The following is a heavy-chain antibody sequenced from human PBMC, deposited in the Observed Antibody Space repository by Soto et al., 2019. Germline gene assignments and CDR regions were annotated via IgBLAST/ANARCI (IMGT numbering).Heavy chain of an antibody. D-gene: IGHD3-10*01. CDR3: ARDLRFRGFYGMYV. J-gene: IGHJ6*02. CDR1: GGSISSGGYY. V-gene: IGHV4-31*03. CDR2: IYYSGSI. Sequence: QVQLQESGPGLVKPSQTLSLTCTVSGGSISSGGYYWSWIHQHPGKGLEWIGYIYYSGSIYYNPSLKSRVTISVDTSKNQFSLKLSSVTVADTAVYYCARDLRFRGFYGMYVWGQGTTVTVSS.